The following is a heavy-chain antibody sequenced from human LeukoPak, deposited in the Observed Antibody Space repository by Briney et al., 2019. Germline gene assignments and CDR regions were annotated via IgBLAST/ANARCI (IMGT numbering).Heavy chain of an antibody. D-gene: IGHD3-22*01. CDR3: ARVPLLYYDSSGERFDY. CDR2: INPNSGGT. CDR1: GYTFTGYY. J-gene: IGHJ4*02. V-gene: IGHV1-2*02. Sequence: GASVKVSCKASGYTFTGYYMHWVRQAPGPGLEWMGWINPNSGGTNYAQKFQGRVTMTRDTSISTAYMELSRLRSDDTAVYYCARVPLLYYDSSGERFDYWGQGTLVTVSS.